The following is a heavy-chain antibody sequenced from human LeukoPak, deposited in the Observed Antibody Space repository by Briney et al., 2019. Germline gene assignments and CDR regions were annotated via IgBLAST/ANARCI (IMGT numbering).Heavy chain of an antibody. J-gene: IGHJ4*02. V-gene: IGHV3-21*01. Sequence: GGSLRLSCAASGFTFSSYSMNWVRQAPGKGLEWVSTISSSSSYIYYADSVKGRFTISRDNAKNSLYLQMNSLRAEDTAVYYCARVPGSSGYYFDYWGQGTLVTVSS. D-gene: IGHD3-22*01. CDR3: ARVPGSSGYYFDY. CDR1: GFTFSSYS. CDR2: ISSSSSYI.